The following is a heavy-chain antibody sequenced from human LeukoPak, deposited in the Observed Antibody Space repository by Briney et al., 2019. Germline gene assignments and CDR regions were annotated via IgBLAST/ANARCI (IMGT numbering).Heavy chain of an antibody. V-gene: IGHV4-59*01. J-gene: IGHJ3*02. Sequence: SETLSLTCTVSGGSISSYYWSWIRQPPGKGLEWIGYIYYTGNTNYNPSLKSRITISVDTSKNQFSLKLSSVTAADTAFYCCARSASSSSRSAFDIWGQGTMVTVSS. CDR2: IYYTGNT. D-gene: IGHD6-6*01. CDR3: ARSASSSSRSAFDI. CDR1: GGSISSYY.